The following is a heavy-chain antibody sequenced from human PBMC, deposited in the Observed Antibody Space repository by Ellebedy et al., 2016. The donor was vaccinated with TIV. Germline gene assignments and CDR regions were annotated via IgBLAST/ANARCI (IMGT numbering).Heavy chain of an antibody. V-gene: IGHV4-59*08. D-gene: IGHD6-13*01. CDR1: GGSISSYY. J-gene: IGHJ4*02. CDR3: ARLRRSWNFDY. Sequence: MPSETLSLTCTVSGGSISSYYWSWIRQPPGKGLEWIGYIYYSGSTNYNPSLKSRVTISVDTSKNQFSLKLSSVTAADTAVYYCARLRRSWNFDYWGQGTLVTVSS. CDR2: IYYSGST.